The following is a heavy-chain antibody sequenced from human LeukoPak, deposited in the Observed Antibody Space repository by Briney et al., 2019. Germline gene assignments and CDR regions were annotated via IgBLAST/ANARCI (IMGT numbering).Heavy chain of an antibody. J-gene: IGHJ4*02. CDR1: GYTFTSYA. V-gene: IGHV1-3*01. Sequence: ASVKVSCKASGYTFTSYAMHWLGQAPGQRLEGMGWFKAGNGNTKYSQKFQGRVTITRDTSASTAYMELSSLRSEDTAVYYCARGGGIVVVTAIPGAGFGYWGQGTLVTVSS. CDR3: ARGGGIVVVTAIPGAGFGY. D-gene: IGHD2-21*02. CDR2: FKAGNGNT.